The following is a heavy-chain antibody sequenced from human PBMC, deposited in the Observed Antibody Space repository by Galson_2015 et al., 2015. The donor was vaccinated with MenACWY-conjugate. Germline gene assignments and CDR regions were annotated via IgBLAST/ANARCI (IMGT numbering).Heavy chain of an antibody. Sequence: YYWSWIRQSPGKGLEWIGEIYPGGSTNYNPSLRSRVTISADTSKNQFSLRLKSVTAADTAVYYCARGAIFVSYWGQGTLVTVSS. V-gene: IGHV4-34*01. J-gene: IGHJ1*01. CDR3: ARGAIFVSY. CDR2: IYPGGST. CDR1: YY. D-gene: IGHD3-3*01.